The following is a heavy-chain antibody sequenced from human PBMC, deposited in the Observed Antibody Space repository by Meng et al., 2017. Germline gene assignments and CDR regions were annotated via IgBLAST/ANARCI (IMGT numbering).Heavy chain of an antibody. CDR3: AQRRGYNSGPYFAY. Sequence: QTTWKVLRPPLVRPTQTFTLTCPFAGFSLSAIGAGVGWIRQPHGKALEWLALINWDDDKRYSPSLKSRLTITKEPSKTQVVLTMTNMDPVDKATYYWAQRRGYNSGPYFAYWGQGTLVTVSS. CDR2: INWDDDK. CDR1: GFSLSAIGAG. D-gene: IGHD6-19*01. V-gene: IGHV2-5*02. J-gene: IGHJ4*02.